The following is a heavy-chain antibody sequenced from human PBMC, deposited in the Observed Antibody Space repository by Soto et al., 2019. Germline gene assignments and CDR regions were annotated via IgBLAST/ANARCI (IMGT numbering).Heavy chain of an antibody. J-gene: IGHJ5*01. CDR1: GFMFGSYA. CDR2: ISGGGSTT. V-gene: IGHV3-23*01. Sequence: GSLRLSCATSGFMFGSYAMNWVRQAPGKGLEWVSVISGGGSTTNYADSVRGRFTTSRDSSTGTVYLQMYSLRVEDTAVYYCAKARKYSSPYDSWGQGTLVTVSS. D-gene: IGHD6-19*01. CDR3: AKARKYSSPYDS.